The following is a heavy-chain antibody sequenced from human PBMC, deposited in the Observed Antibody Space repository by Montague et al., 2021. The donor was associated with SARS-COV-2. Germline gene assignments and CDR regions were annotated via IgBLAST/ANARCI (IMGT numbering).Heavy chain of an antibody. Sequence: SLRLSCAASGFTFSSYAMHWVRQAPVKGLEWVAVISYDGSNKYYXDSXQGRFTISRDNSKNTLYLQMNSLRAEDTAVYYCARPSSGSYYHAFDIWGQGTMVTGAS. J-gene: IGHJ3*02. CDR3: ARPSSGSYYHAFDI. CDR2: ISYDGSNK. D-gene: IGHD1-26*01. V-gene: IGHV3-30-3*01. CDR1: GFTFSSYA.